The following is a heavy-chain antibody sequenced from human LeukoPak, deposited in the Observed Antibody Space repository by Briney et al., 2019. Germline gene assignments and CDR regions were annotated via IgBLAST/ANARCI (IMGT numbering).Heavy chain of an antibody. D-gene: IGHD2-2*02. V-gene: IGHV3-7*03. CDR2: INHNGNVN. CDR1: GFTFSSYW. Sequence: GSLRLSCAASGFTFSSYWMNWARQAPGKGLEWVASINHNGNVNYYVDSVKGRFTISRDNAKDTLFLQLNSLTAADTAMYFCAKASVAIPQYCNSWGQGTLVTVSS. CDR3: AKASVAIPQYCNS. J-gene: IGHJ5*02.